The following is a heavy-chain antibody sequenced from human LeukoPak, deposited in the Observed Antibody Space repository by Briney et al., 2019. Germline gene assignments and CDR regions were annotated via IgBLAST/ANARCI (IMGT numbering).Heavy chain of an antibody. V-gene: IGHV1-18*01. CDR1: GYTFTSYG. Sequence: GASVTVSFKASGYTFTSYGISWVRQAPGQGLEWMGWISAYNGNTNYAQKLQGRITMTTDTSTSTAYMELRSLRSDDTAVYYCARRAVVVAARVYYYYGMDVWGQGTTVTVSS. J-gene: IGHJ6*02. CDR3: ARRAVVVAARVYYYYGMDV. CDR2: ISAYNGNT. D-gene: IGHD2-15*01.